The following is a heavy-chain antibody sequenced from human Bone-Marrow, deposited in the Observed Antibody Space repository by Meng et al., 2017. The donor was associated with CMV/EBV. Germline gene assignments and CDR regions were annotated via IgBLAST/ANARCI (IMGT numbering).Heavy chain of an antibody. CDR3: ARLRFLEWLLLDY. CDR1: GFTFSSYS. Sequence: GESLKISCAASGFTFSSYSMNWVRQAPGKGLEWVSSISSSSSYIYYADSVKGRFTISRDNAKNSLYLQMNSLRAEDTAVYYCARLRFLEWLLLDYWGQGTLVTVSS. J-gene: IGHJ4*02. CDR2: ISSSSSYI. V-gene: IGHV3-21*04. D-gene: IGHD3-3*01.